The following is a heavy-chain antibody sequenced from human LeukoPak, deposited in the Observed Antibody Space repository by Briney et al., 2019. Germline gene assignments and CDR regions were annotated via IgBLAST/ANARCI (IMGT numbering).Heavy chain of an antibody. CDR2: INTDGSST. CDR3: AKGTYSAYNSGCAY. D-gene: IGHD5-12*01. CDR1: GFTFTRYW. V-gene: IGHV3-74*01. J-gene: IGHJ4*02. Sequence: GGSLRLSCAASGFTFTRYWMHWVRQAPGKGLVWVSRINTDGSSTAYADSVKGRFTISRDNSRNTLYLQMNSLRAEDTALYYCAKGTYSAYNSGCAYWGQGTLVTVSS.